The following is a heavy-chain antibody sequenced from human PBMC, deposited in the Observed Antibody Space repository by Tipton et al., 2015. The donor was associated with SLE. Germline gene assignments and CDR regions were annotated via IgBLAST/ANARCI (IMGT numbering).Heavy chain of an antibody. V-gene: IGHV4-30-2*01. CDR2: IYQSGST. D-gene: IGHD2-21*01. CDR1: GGSISSGGYS. Sequence: TLSLTCAVSGGSISSGGYSWSWIRQPPGKGLEWIGYIYQSGSTYYNSSLKSRVTISVDRSKNQFSLKLTSVTAADTAVYYCASTPIGYFDYGGQGTLVTVSS. J-gene: IGHJ4*02. CDR3: ASTPIGYFDY.